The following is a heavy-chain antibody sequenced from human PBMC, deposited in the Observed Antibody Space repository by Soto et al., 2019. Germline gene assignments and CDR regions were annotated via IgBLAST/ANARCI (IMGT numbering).Heavy chain of an antibody. V-gene: IGHV1-18*04. Sequence: ASVKVSCKASGYPFTSYSFSWVRQAPGQGLEWMGWSSAYNGDTRYAQKFQGRVTMTADPYTDTAYMELRKLRSDDTGVYYCARSAYYYDSSGSLLYWGQGTLV. J-gene: IGHJ4*02. D-gene: IGHD3-22*01. CDR3: ARSAYYYDSSGSLLY. CDR2: SSAYNGDT. CDR1: GYPFTSYS.